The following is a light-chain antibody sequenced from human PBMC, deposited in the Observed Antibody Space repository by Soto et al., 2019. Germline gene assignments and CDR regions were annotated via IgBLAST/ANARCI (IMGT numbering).Light chain of an antibody. CDR2: SAN. CDR3: AAWDDSLIGYV. Sequence: QSVLTQPPSASGTPGQRVTISCSGSSSNIGSKTVNWYQQLPGTAPKLLIYSANQRPSGVPDRFSGSKSGTSASLAISGLQSEDEADYYCAAWDDSLIGYVFGTGNKVTVL. J-gene: IGLJ1*01. CDR1: SSNIGSKT. V-gene: IGLV1-44*01.